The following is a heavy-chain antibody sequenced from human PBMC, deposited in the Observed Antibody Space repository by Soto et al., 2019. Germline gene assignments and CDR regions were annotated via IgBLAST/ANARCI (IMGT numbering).Heavy chain of an antibody. J-gene: IGHJ4*02. Sequence: QVQLVQSGAEVKKPGASVKVSCKASGYTFTSYYMHWVRQAPGQGLEWMGIINPSGGSTSYAQKFQGRVSMTRDTSTSTVYMELSSLRSEDTAVYYCARDLGDDDFDYWGQGTLVTVSS. CDR3: ARDLGDDDFDY. CDR1: GYTFTSYY. CDR2: INPSGGST. V-gene: IGHV1-46*03. D-gene: IGHD2-21*02.